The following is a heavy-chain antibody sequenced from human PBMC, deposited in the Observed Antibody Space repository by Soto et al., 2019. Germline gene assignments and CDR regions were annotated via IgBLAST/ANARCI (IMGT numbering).Heavy chain of an antibody. V-gene: IGHV3-48*01. Sequence: EVQLVESGGGLVQPGGSLRLSCAASGFTFTTYSMNWVRLAPGKGLEWLSYISNTGSTIYYADSVKGRFTISRDNAKNSLYRQMSGLRVEDTAVYYCARGTMTAVSKTDSWGQGALVTVSS. J-gene: IGHJ4*02. D-gene: IGHD4-17*01. CDR1: GFTFTTYS. CDR3: ARGTMTAVSKTDS. CDR2: ISNTGSTI.